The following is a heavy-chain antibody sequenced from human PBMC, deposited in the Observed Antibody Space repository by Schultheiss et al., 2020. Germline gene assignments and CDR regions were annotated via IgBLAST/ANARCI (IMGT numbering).Heavy chain of an antibody. CDR1: GFSLSTSGVG. Sequence: SGPTLVKPTQTLTLTCTFSGFSLSTSGVGVGWIRQPPGKALEWLALIYWDDDKRYSPSLKSRLTITKDTSKNQVVLTMTNMDPVDTATYYCAHRQDCSSTSCYEGPGFDYWGQGTLVTVSS. V-gene: IGHV2-5*02. J-gene: IGHJ4*02. D-gene: IGHD2-2*01. CDR3: AHRQDCSSTSCYEGPGFDY. CDR2: IYWDDDK.